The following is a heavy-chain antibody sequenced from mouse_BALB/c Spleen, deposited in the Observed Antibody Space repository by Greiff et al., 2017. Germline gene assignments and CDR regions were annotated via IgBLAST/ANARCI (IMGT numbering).Heavy chain of an antibody. V-gene: IGHV1-31*01. CDR2: INPYNGAT. CDR3: ARRATADLDY. Sequence: EVQLQESGPELVKPGASVKISCKASGYSFTGYYMHWVKQSHVKSLEWIGRINPYNGATSYNQNFKDKASLTVDKSSSTAYMELHSLTSEDSAVYYCARRATADLDYWGQGTTLTVSS. J-gene: IGHJ2*01. CDR1: GYSFTGYY. D-gene: IGHD3-1*01.